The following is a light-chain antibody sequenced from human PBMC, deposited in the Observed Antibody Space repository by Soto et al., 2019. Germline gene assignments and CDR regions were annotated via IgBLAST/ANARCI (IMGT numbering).Light chain of an antibody. CDR2: GVS. J-gene: IGKJ1*01. CDR3: HQYGISPPT. Sequence: TVLTQSPGTLYFSPGERATLSCRASQSVDNNHVAWYQQRRGLPPRLLIYGVSNRATGTPDRFSGSGSGTDFTLTISSLEPEDFEVFYCHQYGISPPTFGPGTKVDIK. V-gene: IGKV3-20*01. CDR1: QSVDNNH.